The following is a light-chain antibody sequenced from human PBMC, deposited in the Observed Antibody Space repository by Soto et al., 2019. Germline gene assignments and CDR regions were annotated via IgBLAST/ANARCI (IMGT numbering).Light chain of an antibody. CDR1: SSDVGGYYY. CDR2: EFR. J-gene: IGLJ1*01. CDR3: SSYAGSNIF. V-gene: IGLV2-8*01. Sequence: QSVLTQPASVSGSPGQSITISCTGTSSDVGGYYYVSWYQHHPGKAHKLMIYEFRYRPSGVRDRFSGSKSGNTASLTVSGLQAEDEADYCCSSYAGSNIFFGTGTKVTVL.